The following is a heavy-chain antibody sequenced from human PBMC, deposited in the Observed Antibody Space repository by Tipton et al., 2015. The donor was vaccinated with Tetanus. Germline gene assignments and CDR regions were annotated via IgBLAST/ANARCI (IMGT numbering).Heavy chain of an antibody. Sequence: TLSLTCTVSGGSISSGDYYWSWIRQPPGKGLEWIGSIYVSGTTYYFPSLKSRVTISIDTSMNQLSLKLSSVTAADTAVYYCARPSRRYGDHLYWGQGTLVTVSS. CDR2: IYVSGTT. CDR3: ARPSRRYGDHLY. J-gene: IGHJ4*02. V-gene: IGHV4-39*01. CDR1: GGSISSGDYY. D-gene: IGHD2-21*02.